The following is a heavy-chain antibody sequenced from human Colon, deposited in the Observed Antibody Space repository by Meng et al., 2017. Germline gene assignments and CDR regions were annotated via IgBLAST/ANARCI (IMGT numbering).Heavy chain of an antibody. CDR3: EDSNGDDYGEIFDY. D-gene: IGHD4-17*01. Sequence: SETLSLTCTVSGCPVSSGSYYWSWIRQPPGKGLEWIWYIYYSGSTNYNPSLKSRVTISVDTSKNQFSLKLSSVTAADTAVYSYEDSNGDDYGEIFDYWGQGTLVTVSS. CDR2: IYYSGST. J-gene: IGHJ4*02. V-gene: IGHV4-61*01. CDR1: GCPVSSGSYY.